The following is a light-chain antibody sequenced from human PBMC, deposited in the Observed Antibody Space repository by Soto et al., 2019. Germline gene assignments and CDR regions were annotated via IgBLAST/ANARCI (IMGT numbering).Light chain of an antibody. CDR2: RNN. CDR1: SSSIGSNY. Sequence: QSVLTQPPSASGTPGQRVTISCSGSSSSIGSNYVYWYQQLPGTAPKLLIYRNNQRPSGVPDRFSGSKSGTSASLAISGLRSEDEAGYYCAAWDDSLSGRSFGTGTKLTVL. J-gene: IGLJ1*01. V-gene: IGLV1-47*01. CDR3: AAWDDSLSGRS.